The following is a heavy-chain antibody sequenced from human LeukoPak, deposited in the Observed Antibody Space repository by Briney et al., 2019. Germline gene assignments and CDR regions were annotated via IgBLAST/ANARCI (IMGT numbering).Heavy chain of an antibody. CDR1: GGSISSYY. V-gene: IGHV4-59*01. CDR2: IYYSGST. D-gene: IGHD3-22*01. CDR3: ARRNYYDSSGYEYYYGMDV. J-gene: IGHJ6*02. Sequence: SETLSLTCTVSGGSISSYYWSWIRQPSGKGLEWIGYIYYSGSTNYNPPLKSRVTISVDTSKNQFSLKLSSVTAADTAVYYCARRNYYDSSGYEYYYGMDVWGQGTTVTVSS.